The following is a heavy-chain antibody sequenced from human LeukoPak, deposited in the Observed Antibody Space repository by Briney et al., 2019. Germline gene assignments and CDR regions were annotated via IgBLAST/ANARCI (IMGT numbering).Heavy chain of an antibody. Sequence: GGSLRLSCAVSGFTFRSYAMNWVRQAPGKGLEWVSGIRGSGVETFYTDSVKGRFTISRDNSKGTVYLQMNSLRPEDTAVYYCAKDDAWLQYGNWGRGTLVTVSS. D-gene: IGHD5-24*01. V-gene: IGHV3-23*01. J-gene: IGHJ4*02. CDR1: GFTFRSYA. CDR3: AKDDAWLQYGN. CDR2: IRGSGVET.